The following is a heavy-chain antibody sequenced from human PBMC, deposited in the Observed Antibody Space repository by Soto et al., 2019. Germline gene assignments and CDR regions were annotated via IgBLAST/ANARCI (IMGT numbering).Heavy chain of an antibody. Sequence: QVQLQQWGAGLLKPSETLSLTCAVYGGSFSGDYWSWIRQPPGKCLEWIGEINHSGSTNYNPSLKSRVTISVDTSKNQFSLKLSSVTAADTAVYYCASRASCDREGYYFDYWGQGTLVTVSS. V-gene: IGHV4-34*01. D-gene: IGHD2-15*01. CDR2: INHSGST. CDR3: ASRASCDREGYYFDY. CDR1: GGSFSGDY. J-gene: IGHJ4*02.